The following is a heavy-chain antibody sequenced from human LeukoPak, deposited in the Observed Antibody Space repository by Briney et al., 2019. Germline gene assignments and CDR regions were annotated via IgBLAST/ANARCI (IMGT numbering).Heavy chain of an antibody. D-gene: IGHD4-11*01. J-gene: IGHJ4*02. V-gene: IGHV1-18*01. Sequence: GASVKVSCKASGYTFTSYGISWVRQAPGQGLEWMGWISAYNGNTNYAQKLQGRVTVTTDTSTSRAYMELRSLGSDDTAVYYCARASSNYAPSLLDYWGQGTLVTVSS. CDR2: ISAYNGNT. CDR3: ARASSNYAPSLLDY. CDR1: GYTFTSYG.